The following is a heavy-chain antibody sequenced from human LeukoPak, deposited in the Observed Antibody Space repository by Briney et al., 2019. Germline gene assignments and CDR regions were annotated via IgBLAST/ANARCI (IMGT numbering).Heavy chain of an antibody. V-gene: IGHV1-8*01. CDR3: AREGIAARTLDY. J-gene: IGHJ4*02. CDR1: GYTFTSYD. Sequence: ASVKVSCKASGYTFTSYDINWVRQATGQGLEWMGWMNPNSGNTGYAQKFQGRVTMTRNTSISTAYMELSSLRSEDTAVYYCAREGIAARTLDYWGQGTLATVSS. D-gene: IGHD6-6*01. CDR2: MNPNSGNT.